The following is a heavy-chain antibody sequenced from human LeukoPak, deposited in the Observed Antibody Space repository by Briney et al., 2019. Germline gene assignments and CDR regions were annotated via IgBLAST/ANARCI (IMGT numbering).Heavy chain of an antibody. CDR2: ISGSGAGT. Sequence: GGSLRLSCSASGFTFSSDAMSWVRQAPGKGLEWVSAISGSGAGTHYADSVKGRFTISRDTSKNPLYLQMDSLRADATAVYYCVTSSSYYWGQGTLVTVSS. J-gene: IGHJ4*02. D-gene: IGHD6-6*01. V-gene: IGHV3-23*01. CDR3: VTSSSYY. CDR1: GFTFSSDA.